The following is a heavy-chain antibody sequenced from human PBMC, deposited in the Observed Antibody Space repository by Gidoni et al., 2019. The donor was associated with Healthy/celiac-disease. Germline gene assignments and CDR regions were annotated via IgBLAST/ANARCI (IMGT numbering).Heavy chain of an antibody. CDR2: ISYDGGNK. J-gene: IGHJ3*02. Sequence: QVQLVESGGGVVQPGRSLRLSCPASGFTFSSYGMHWVRQAPGKGLEWVAVISYDGGNKYYADSVKGRFTISRDNSKSTLYLQMNSLRAEDTAVYYCARNKAFDIWGQGTMVTVSS. CDR3: ARNKAFDI. V-gene: IGHV3-30*03. CDR1: GFTFSSYG.